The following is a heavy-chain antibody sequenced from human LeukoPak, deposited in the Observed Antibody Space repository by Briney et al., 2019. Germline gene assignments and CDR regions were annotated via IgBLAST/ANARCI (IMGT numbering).Heavy chain of an antibody. CDR2: ISSSGSTI. Sequence: GGSLRLSCAASGFTSSSYEMNWVRQAPGKGLEWVSYISSSGSTIYYADSVKGRFTISRDNAKNSLYLQMNSLRAEDTAVYYCARRSWNDGNFDYWGQGTLVTVSS. D-gene: IGHD1-1*01. J-gene: IGHJ4*02. CDR3: ARRSWNDGNFDY. CDR1: GFTSSSYE. V-gene: IGHV3-48*03.